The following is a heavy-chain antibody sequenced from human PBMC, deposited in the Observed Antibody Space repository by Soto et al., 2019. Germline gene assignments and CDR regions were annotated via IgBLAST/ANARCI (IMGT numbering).Heavy chain of an antibody. D-gene: IGHD3-3*01. CDR3: ARDLRVWSGVLIYYYYYGMEV. CDR2: IYYSGST. J-gene: IGHJ6*02. V-gene: IGHV4-59*01. Sequence: PGEGLEWIGYIYYSGSTNYTPSLKSRVPIAVDTSKNQFSLKLSSVTAADTAVYYCARDLRVWSGVLIYYYYYGMEVWGHGSTV.